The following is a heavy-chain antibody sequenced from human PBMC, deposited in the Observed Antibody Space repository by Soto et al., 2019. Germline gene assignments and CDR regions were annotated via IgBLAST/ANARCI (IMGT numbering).Heavy chain of an antibody. CDR2: ICYTGST. CDR3: ARTLPQYCSTTSCPGQYNWFDP. V-gene: IGHV4-39*07. D-gene: IGHD2-2*01. Sequence: SETQSLTCLVSGGSIRSTSNCWGWIRQPPGKGLEWIGSICYTGSTFYSPSFKSRVTISVDTSKNQVSLNLSSVTAADTAVYFCARTLPQYCSTTSCPGQYNWFDPWGQGTLVTVSS. J-gene: IGHJ5*02. CDR1: GGSIRSTSNC.